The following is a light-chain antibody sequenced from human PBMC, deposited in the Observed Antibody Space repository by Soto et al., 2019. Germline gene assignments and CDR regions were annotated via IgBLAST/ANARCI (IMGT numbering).Light chain of an antibody. Sequence: EIVMTQSPATLSLSPGERATLSCRASQSVSSNLAWYQQKPGQAPRLLIYGASTRATDIPARFSGSGSGTEFTLTISSLQSEDFAVYYCQQSNSSPLTFGGGTKVEIK. CDR1: QSVSSN. J-gene: IGKJ4*01. CDR3: QQSNSSPLT. V-gene: IGKV3-15*01. CDR2: GAS.